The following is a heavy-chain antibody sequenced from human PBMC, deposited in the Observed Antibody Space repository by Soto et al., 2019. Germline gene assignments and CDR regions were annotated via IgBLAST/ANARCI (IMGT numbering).Heavy chain of an antibody. Sequence: SETLSLTCAVYGGSISGVDWSWIRQPPGKRMEWIGEINHSGRTNYNPSLKSRVTISVDTSTNQFSLKMSSVTAADTAVYYCARRVRSNYYERYGMDVWGQGTTVTVSS. CDR1: GGSISGVD. V-gene: IGHV4-34*01. CDR2: INHSGRT. J-gene: IGHJ6*02. D-gene: IGHD3-22*01. CDR3: ARRVRSNYYERYGMDV.